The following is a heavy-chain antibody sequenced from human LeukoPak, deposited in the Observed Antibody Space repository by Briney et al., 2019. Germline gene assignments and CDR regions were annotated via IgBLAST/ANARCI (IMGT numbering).Heavy chain of an antibody. CDR1: RFTFSSYA. CDR3: AKDGFLLWRGAFDI. J-gene: IGHJ3*02. CDR2: ISGSGGST. Sequence: GGSLRLSCAASRFTFSSYAMSWVRQAPGKGLEWVSAISGSGGSTYYTDSVKGRFTISRDNSKNTLWLQMNSLRAEDTAVYYCAKDGFLLWRGAFDIWGQGTMVTVSS. V-gene: IGHV3-23*01. D-gene: IGHD2-21*01.